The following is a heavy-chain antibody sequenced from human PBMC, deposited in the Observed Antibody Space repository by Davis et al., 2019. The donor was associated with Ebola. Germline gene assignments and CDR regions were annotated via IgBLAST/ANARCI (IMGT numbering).Heavy chain of an antibody. V-gene: IGHV3-21*04. Sequence: GESLKISCAASGFTFSTYSMSWVRQAPGKGLEWVSSINTGSNYIFYADSVKGRFTISRDNAKNSLLLQMNSLRAEDTAVYYCARSGLSFGVVKYHYGMDVWGKGTTVTVSS. CDR1: GFTFSTYS. CDR2: INTGSNYI. J-gene: IGHJ6*04. CDR3: ARSGLSFGVVKYHYGMDV. D-gene: IGHD3-3*01.